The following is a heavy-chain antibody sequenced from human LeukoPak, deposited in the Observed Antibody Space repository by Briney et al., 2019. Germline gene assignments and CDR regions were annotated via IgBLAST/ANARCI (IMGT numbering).Heavy chain of an antibody. CDR1: GLTVSSKY. Sequence: GGSLRLSCAASGLTVSSKYLRWLRQAPGKGLEWVSVIYCGGNTYYADSVKGRFTISRDNSKNTLYLQMNSLRAEDTAVYYCARAWRYGGNIDNWGQGTLVTVSS. CDR3: ARAWRYGGNIDN. J-gene: IGHJ4*02. D-gene: IGHD4-23*01. V-gene: IGHV3-53*01. CDR2: IYCGGNT.